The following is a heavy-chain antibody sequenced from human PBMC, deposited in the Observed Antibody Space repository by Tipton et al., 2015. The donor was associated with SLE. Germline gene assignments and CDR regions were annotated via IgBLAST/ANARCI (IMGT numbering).Heavy chain of an antibody. CDR3: TRGGRGDGANPFDP. J-gene: IGHJ5*02. V-gene: IGHV4-61*02. D-gene: IGHD4/OR15-4a*01. CDR1: GGSISSGFYY. CDR2: IYVSGST. Sequence: TLSLTCTVSGGSISSGFYYWSWIRQPAGKGLEWIGRIYVSGSTNYNPSLKSRVTISADTSKNQFSLKLTSVTVADTAVYYCTRGGRGDGANPFDPWGQGTLVTVSS.